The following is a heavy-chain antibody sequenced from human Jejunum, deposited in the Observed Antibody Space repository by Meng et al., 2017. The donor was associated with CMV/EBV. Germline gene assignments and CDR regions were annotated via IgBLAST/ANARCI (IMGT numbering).Heavy chain of an antibody. V-gene: IGHV3-23*01. Sequence: SGFTFSSYDLSWVRQAPGKGLEWVSTISGSSVYTYYADSVKGRFTISRDSSESTLYLQMNSLRAEDTAVYYCARCLGDRLRHYFDSWGQGTLVTVSS. CDR3: ARCLGDRLRHYFDS. J-gene: IGHJ4*02. CDR1: GFTFSSYD. CDR2: ISGSSVYT. D-gene: IGHD3-16*01.